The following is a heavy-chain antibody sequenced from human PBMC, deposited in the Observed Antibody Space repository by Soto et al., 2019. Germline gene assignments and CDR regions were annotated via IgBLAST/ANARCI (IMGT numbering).Heavy chain of an antibody. Sequence: PGGSLRLSCAASGITFGIYGMHWVRQAPGKGLEWLAVIWFDGSTQYYADSVKGRFTISRDNAKNTLYLQMNNLRAEDTAAYYCAKDLLSGSLNWFDPWGQGTLVTVSS. CDR2: IWFDGSTQ. V-gene: IGHV3-33*06. CDR3: AKDLLSGSLNWFDP. D-gene: IGHD1-26*01. J-gene: IGHJ5*02. CDR1: GITFGIYG.